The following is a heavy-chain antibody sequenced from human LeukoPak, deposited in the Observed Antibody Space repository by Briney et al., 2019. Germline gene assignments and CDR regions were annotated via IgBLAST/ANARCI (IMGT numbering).Heavy chain of an antibody. Sequence: GGSLRLSCAASGFTFDDYGMSWVRQAPGKGLEWVSGINWNGGSTGYADSVKGRFTISRDNAKNSLYLQMNSLRAEDTALYYCARVEGWGLLLHLFDYWGQGTLVTVSS. CDR2: INWNGGST. CDR3: ARVEGWGLLLHLFDY. D-gene: IGHD1-26*01. V-gene: IGHV3-20*04. J-gene: IGHJ4*02. CDR1: GFTFDDYG.